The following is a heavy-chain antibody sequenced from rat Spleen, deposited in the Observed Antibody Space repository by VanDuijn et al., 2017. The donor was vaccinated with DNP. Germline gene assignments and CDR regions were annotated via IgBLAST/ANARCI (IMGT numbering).Heavy chain of an antibody. CDR3: ARMHYGCDN. Sequence: EVQLQESGPGLVKPSQSLSLTCSVTGYSISGSYRWNWIRKFPGNKLEWMGYIHSAGSTHYNPSLKSRIPITRDTSKKQFVLQVISVTPEDTATYYCARMHYGCDNWGQGVMVTVSS. V-gene: IGHV3-3*01. CDR1: GYSISGSYR. CDR2: IHSAGST. D-gene: IGHD1-11*01. J-gene: IGHJ2*01.